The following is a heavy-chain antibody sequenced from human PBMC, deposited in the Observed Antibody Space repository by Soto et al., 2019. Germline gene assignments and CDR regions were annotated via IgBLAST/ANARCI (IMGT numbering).Heavy chain of an antibody. V-gene: IGHV4-31*03. CDR1: GGSISSNDYY. J-gene: IGHJ4*02. CDR3: ARVPFGSYGVTYFDC. Sequence: TLPLTCSVSGGSISSNDYYWSWIRQHPGRGLEWIGYIYYSGSTYYNPSLKSRVTISVDTSKNQFSLKLSSVTAADTAVYYCARVPFGSYGVTYFDCWGQGTLVTVSS. D-gene: IGHD1-26*01. CDR2: IYYSGST.